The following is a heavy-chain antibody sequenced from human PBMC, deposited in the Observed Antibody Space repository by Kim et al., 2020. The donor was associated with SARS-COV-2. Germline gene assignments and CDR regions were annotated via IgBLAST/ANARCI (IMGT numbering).Heavy chain of an antibody. J-gene: IGHJ5*02. CDR1: GGSISSGSYY. V-gene: IGHV4-61*02. CDR2: IYTSGST. CDR3: AREWRYCSSTSCYGWFDP. Sequence: SETLSLTCTVSGGSISSGSYYWSWIRQPAGKGLEWIGRIYTSGSTNYNPSLKSRVTISVDTSKNQFSLKLSSVTAADTAVYYCAREWRYCSSTSCYGWFDPWGQGTLVTVSS. D-gene: IGHD2-2*01.